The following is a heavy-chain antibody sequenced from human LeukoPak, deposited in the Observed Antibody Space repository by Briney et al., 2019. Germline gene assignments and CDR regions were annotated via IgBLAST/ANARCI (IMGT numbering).Heavy chain of an antibody. CDR3: ATQGGYYDY. V-gene: IGHV4-34*01. Sequence: ASETLSLTCAVYGVSFSGYYWTWIRQPPGKGLEWIGEINHSGSTNYNPSLKSRVTISVDTSKNQFSLKLSSVTAADTAVYYCATQGGYYDYWGQGTLVTVSS. CDR2: INHSGST. D-gene: IGHD3-22*01. J-gene: IGHJ4*02. CDR1: GVSFSGYY.